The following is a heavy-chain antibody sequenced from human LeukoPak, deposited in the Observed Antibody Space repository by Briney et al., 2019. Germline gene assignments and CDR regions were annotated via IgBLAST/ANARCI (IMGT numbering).Heavy chain of an antibody. Sequence: SETLSLACAVYGGSFSGYYWNWIRQPPGKGLEWIGEINHSGSTNYNPSLKSRVTISVDTSKNQFSLKLSSVTAADTAVYYCARGLSGGPGNYWGQGTLVAVSS. CDR3: ARGLSGGPGNY. V-gene: IGHV4-34*01. CDR2: INHSGST. J-gene: IGHJ4*02. CDR1: GGSFSGYY. D-gene: IGHD3-10*01.